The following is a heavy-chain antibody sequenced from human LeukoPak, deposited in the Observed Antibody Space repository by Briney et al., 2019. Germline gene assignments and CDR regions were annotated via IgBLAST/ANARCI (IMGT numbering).Heavy chain of an antibody. CDR2: IYHSGST. CDR1: VGSITSNSYY. V-gene: IGHV4-39*07. CDR3: ARGARPSFDY. Sequence: PSETLSLTCTVSVGSITSNSYYWGWIRQPPGKGLEWIGSIYHSGSTYYNPSLKSRVTISVDTSKNQFSLKLSSVTAADTAVYYCARGARPSFDYWGQGTLVTVSS. J-gene: IGHJ4*02. D-gene: IGHD6-6*01.